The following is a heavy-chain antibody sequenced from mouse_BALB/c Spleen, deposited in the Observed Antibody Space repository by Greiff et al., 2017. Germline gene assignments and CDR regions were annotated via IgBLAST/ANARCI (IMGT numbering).Heavy chain of an antibody. CDR3: ERERGPTMKYAMDY. J-gene: IGHJ4*01. Sequence: EVKLLESGPGLVKPSQSLSLTCSVTGYSITSGYYWNWIRQFPGNKLEWMGYISYDGSNNYNPSLKNRISITRDTSKNQFFLKLNSVTTEDTAIYYCERERGPTMKYAMDYWGQGTSVTVSS. D-gene: IGHD2-10*01. CDR1: GYSITSGYY. V-gene: IGHV3-6*02. CDR2: ISYDGSN.